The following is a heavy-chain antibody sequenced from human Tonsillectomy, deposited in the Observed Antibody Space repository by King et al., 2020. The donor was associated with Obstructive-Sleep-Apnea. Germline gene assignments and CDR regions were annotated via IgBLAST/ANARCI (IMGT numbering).Heavy chain of an antibody. D-gene: IGHD5-18*01. J-gene: IGHJ4*02. CDR2: ITGGGDST. CDR1: GFTFSSYA. V-gene: IGHV3-23*04. CDR3: ATPPYSYGFTFDY. Sequence: VQLVESGGGLVQPGGSLRLSCAASGFTFSSYAMSWVRQAPGKGLEWVSTITGGGDSTYDADSVKGRFTISRDNSKNTLYLQMNSLRAEDTAVYYCATPPYSYGFTFDYWGQGTLVTVSS.